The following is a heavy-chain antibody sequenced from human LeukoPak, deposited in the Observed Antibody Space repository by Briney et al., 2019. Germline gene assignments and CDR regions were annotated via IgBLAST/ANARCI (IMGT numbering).Heavy chain of an antibody. J-gene: IGHJ4*02. Sequence: SETLSLTCTVSGGSISSYYWSWIRQPPGKGQEWIGYIYYSGSTNYNPSLKSRVTISVDTSKNQFSLKLSSVTAADTAVYYCARGLMEGYDFSFDYWGQGTLVTVSS. CDR1: GGSISSYY. CDR3: ARGLMEGYDFSFDY. D-gene: IGHD5-12*01. CDR2: IYYSGST. V-gene: IGHV4-59*01.